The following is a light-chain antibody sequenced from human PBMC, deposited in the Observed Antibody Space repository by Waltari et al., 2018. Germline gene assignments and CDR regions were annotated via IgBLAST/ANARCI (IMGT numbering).Light chain of an antibody. CDR3: RTWDTGIPVV. CDR1: SGHSSSA. Sequence: QLVLTQSPSASASLGASVKLTCTLSSGHSSSAIAWHQQQPEEGPRFLLKLNSDGSHYKGDGIPHRFSGSSSGAERYLTISSVQSEDEADYYCRTWDTGIPVVFGGGTKLTVL. V-gene: IGLV4-69*01. CDR2: LNSDGSH. J-gene: IGLJ2*01.